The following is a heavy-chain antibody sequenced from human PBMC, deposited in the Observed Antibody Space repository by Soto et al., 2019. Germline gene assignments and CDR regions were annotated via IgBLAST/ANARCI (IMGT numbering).Heavy chain of an antibody. D-gene: IGHD3-16*02. J-gene: IGHJ5*02. V-gene: IGHV1-8*01. CDR2: MNPGSGDT. Sequence: ASVKVTCKASGYSFTNNDVSWVRQASGQGLEWMGWMNPGSGDTGYAQKYQGRVTMTRDISIATAYMELSSLRSDDTARYYCAFKSSFGSLNWFAPSGQRTPVTVSS. CDR3: AFKSSFGSLNWFAP. CDR1: GYSFTNND.